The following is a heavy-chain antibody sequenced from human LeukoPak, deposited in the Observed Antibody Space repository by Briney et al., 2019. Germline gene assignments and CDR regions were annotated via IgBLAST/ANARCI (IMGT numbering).Heavy chain of an antibody. CDR2: ISWSGDRM. J-gene: IGHJ4*02. CDR1: GFTFEDDV. D-gene: IGHD2-2*01. Sequence: PGGSLRLSCAASGFTFEDDVMHWARQAPGKGLEWVSSISWSGDRMGYADAVKGRFTISRDNAKNSLFLQMNSLRVEDTALYYCAKDLGGSATTVWGQGTLVTVSS. CDR3: AKDLGGSATTV. V-gene: IGHV3-9*01.